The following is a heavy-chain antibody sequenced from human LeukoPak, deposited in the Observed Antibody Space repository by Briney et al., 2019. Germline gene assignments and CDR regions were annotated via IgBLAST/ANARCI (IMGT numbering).Heavy chain of an antibody. CDR3: ARLIAAAGRVRDY. CDR2: INPNSGGT. Sequence: ASVKVSCKASGYTFTGYYMHWVRQAPGQGLGWMGWINPNSGGTNYAQKFQGRITMTRDTSISTAYMELSRLRSDDTAVYYCARLIAAAGRVRDYWGQGTLVTVSS. CDR1: GYTFTGYY. J-gene: IGHJ4*02. V-gene: IGHV1-2*02. D-gene: IGHD6-13*01.